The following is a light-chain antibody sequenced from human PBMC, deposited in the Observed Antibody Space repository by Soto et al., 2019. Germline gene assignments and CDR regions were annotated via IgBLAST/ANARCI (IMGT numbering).Light chain of an antibody. CDR1: QSVSSSY. CDR2: GAS. Sequence: EIVLTQSPGTLSLSPGERASLSCRASQSVSSSYLAWYQQKPGQAPRLLIYGASSRATGIPDRFRGSGSGTAFTLTISRLEPEDSAVYYCQQYGGSPPLYTFGQGTKLEIK. J-gene: IGKJ2*01. CDR3: QQYGGSPPLYT. V-gene: IGKV3-20*01.